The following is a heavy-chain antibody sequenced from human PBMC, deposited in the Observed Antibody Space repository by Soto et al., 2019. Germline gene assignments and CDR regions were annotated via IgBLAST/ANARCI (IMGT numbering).Heavy chain of an antibody. J-gene: IGHJ2*01. CDR1: GGSTSSSSYY. CDR2: IYYSGST. Sequence: QLQLQESGPGLVKPSETLSLTCTVSGGSTSSSSYYWGWIRQPPGKGLEWIGSIYYSGSTYYNPSLKGRVPISVDSSKNQFSLKLSSVTAADTAVYYCARPLGYCSGGSCPNWYFDLWGRGTLFTVSS. D-gene: IGHD2-15*01. CDR3: ARPLGYCSGGSCPNWYFDL. V-gene: IGHV4-39*01.